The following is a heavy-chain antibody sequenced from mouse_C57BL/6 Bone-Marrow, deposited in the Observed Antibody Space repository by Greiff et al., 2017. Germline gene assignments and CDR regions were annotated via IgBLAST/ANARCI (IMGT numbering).Heavy chain of an antibody. Sequence: QVQLQQSGAELARPGASVKLSCKASGYTFTSYGISWVKQRTGQGLEWIGEIYPRSGNTYYNEKFKGKATLTADKSSSTAYMELRSLTSEDSAVYFCARHYSNNGAYWGQGTLVTVSA. CDR1: GYTFTSYG. J-gene: IGHJ3*01. D-gene: IGHD2-5*01. CDR3: ARHYSNNGAY. V-gene: IGHV1-81*01. CDR2: IYPRSGNT.